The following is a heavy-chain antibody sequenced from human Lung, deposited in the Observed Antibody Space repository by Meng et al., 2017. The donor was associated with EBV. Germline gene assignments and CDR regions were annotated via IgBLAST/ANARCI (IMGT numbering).Heavy chain of an antibody. D-gene: IGHD6-25*01. Sequence: VQLVDSGGTLVQAGGFLRLSCAVSGFRFSRYWMHWVRQVPGKGLEWVSRTNEDGRITNYADSVKGRFTISRDNTKNTLYLQMNSLRAEDTAVYFCSRDLVGSDDDWGQGTLVTVSS. CDR2: TNEDGRIT. V-gene: IGHV3-74*01. CDR1: GFRFSRYW. J-gene: IGHJ4*02. CDR3: SRDLVGSDDD.